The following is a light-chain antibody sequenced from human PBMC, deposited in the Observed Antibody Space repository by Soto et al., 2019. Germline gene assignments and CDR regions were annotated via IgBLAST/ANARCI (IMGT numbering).Light chain of an antibody. J-gene: IGKJ4*01. V-gene: IGKV4-1*01. Sequence: DIVMTQSPDSLAVSLGERATINCKSSQSVLYRSNNKNYLAWYQQKPGQPPKLLIYWASTRESGVPDRFSGSGSGTDFTLTISSLQAEDVAVYYCQQYYSTPHSFGGGTKVAIK. CDR3: QQYYSTPHS. CDR1: QSVLYRSNNKNY. CDR2: WAS.